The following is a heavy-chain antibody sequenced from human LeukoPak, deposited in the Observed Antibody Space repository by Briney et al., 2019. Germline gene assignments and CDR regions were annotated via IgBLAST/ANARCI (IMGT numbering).Heavy chain of an antibody. D-gene: IGHD4-23*01. CDR1: GFTFSRYS. J-gene: IGHJ1*01. CDR3: ARAGNYGGNSF. V-gene: IGHV3-48*01. CDR2: ISSASNTI. Sequence: GGSLRLSCVASGFTFSRYSMNWVRKAPGKGLEWVSYISSASNTIYYADSVKGRFTISRDNAKNSLYLQMNSLRAEDTAVYYCARAGNYGGNSFWGQGTLVTVSS.